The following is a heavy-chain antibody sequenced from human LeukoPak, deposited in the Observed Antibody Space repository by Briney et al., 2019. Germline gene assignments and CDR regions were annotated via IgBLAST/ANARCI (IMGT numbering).Heavy chain of an antibody. J-gene: IGHJ3*02. CDR3: ARGGYYDSSGYGRAFDI. V-gene: IGHV1-69*06. D-gene: IGHD3-22*01. Sequence: GASVKVSCKASGGTFSSYAISWVRQAPGQGLEWMGGIIPIFGTANYAQKFQGRVTITADKSTSTAYMELSSLRSEDTAVYYCARGGYYDSSGYGRAFDIWGQGTMVTVSS. CDR1: GGTFSSYA. CDR2: IIPIFGTA.